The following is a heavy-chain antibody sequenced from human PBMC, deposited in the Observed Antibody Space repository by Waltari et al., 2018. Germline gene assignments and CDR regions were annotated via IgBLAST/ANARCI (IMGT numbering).Heavy chain of an antibody. Sequence: QLQLQESGPGLVKPSETLSLTCTVSGGSISSSSYYWGWIRQPPGKGLEWIGSIYYSGSTYYNPSLKSRVTISVDTSKNQFSLKLSSVTAADTAVYYCARDDGGSIFGVVSDFDYWGQGTLVTVSS. CDR2: IYYSGST. CDR3: ARDDGGSIFGVVSDFDY. J-gene: IGHJ4*02. CDR1: GGSISSSSYY. V-gene: IGHV4-39*07. D-gene: IGHD3-3*01.